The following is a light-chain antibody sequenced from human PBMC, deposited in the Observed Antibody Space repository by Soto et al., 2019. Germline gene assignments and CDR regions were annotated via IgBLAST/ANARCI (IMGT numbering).Light chain of an antibody. CDR3: QQYGSSPLT. CDR2: DAS. V-gene: IGKV3-15*01. J-gene: IGKJ4*01. Sequence: EVVMTQSPATLSVSPGERATLSCRASQSVSSNLAWYQQKPAQAPRLLIYDASTRATGIPARFSGGGSGTDFTLTISRLEPEDFAVYYCQQYGSSPLTFGGGTKVDIK. CDR1: QSVSSN.